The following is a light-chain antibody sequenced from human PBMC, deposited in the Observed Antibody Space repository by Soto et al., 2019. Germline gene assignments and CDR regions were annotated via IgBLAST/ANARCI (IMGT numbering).Light chain of an antibody. Sequence: QSVLTQPPSVSGAPGQRVTISCTGSSSNIGAGYDVHWYQQLPGTAPKLLIYGNSNRPSGVPDRFSGSKSGTSASLAITGLQAEDEADYYCQSYDSSLPHVVFGGGTKVTV. CDR3: QSYDSSLPHVV. CDR2: GNS. CDR1: SSNIGAGYD. V-gene: IGLV1-40*01. J-gene: IGLJ2*01.